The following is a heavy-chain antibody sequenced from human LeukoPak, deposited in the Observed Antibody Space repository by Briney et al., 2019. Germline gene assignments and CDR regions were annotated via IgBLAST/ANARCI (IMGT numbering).Heavy chain of an antibody. J-gene: IGHJ4*02. D-gene: IGHD3-3*01. CDR3: ARDQHYDFWSGYSYPLYYFDY. CDR1: GYTFTGYY. V-gene: IGHV1-2*02. CDR2: INPNSGGT. Sequence: ASVKVSCKASGYTFTGYYMHWVRQAPGQGLEWMGWINPNSGGTNYAQKFQGRVTMTRDTSISTAYMELSRLRSDDTAVYYCARDQHYDFWSGYSYPLYYFDYWGQGTLVTVSS.